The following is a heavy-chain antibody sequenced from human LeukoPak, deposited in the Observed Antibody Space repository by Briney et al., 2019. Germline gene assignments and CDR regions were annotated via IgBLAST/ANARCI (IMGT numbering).Heavy chain of an antibody. Sequence: PGGSLRLSCAASGFTFSSYWMSWVRQAPGKGLEWVANIKQDGSEKYYVDSVKGRFTISRDNAKNSLYLQMNSLRAEDTAVYYCARGLDYYDSSDLDHWGQGTLVTVSS. CDR3: ARGLDYYDSSDLDH. V-gene: IGHV3-7*01. D-gene: IGHD3-22*01. J-gene: IGHJ4*02. CDR1: GFTFSSYW. CDR2: IKQDGSEK.